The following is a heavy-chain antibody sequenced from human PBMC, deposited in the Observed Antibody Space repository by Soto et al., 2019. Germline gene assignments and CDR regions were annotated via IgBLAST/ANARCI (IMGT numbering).Heavy chain of an antibody. CDR3: TKGRVPFSPRNYFGA. CDR1: GFTFSDYA. Sequence: VQLLESGGGLVQPGGSLRLSCSASGFTFSDYAMSWVRQAPGRGLEWVSAVSAGGEYTYYSSSVKGRFSISRDNLNGTLHLQMDGLRVEDTAFYFCTKGRVPFSPRNYFGAWGQGTLVTVSS. CDR2: VSAGGEYT. J-gene: IGHJ4*02. V-gene: IGHV3-23*01. D-gene: IGHD3-3*01.